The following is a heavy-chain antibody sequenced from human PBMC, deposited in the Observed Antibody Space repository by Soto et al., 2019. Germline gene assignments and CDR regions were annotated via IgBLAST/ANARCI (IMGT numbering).Heavy chain of an antibody. J-gene: IGHJ6*02. CDR2: IYYSGTT. CDR3: ARAHDDFWSSYQYYYYGTGV. Sequence: PSETLSLTCTVSGGSVSSGDYYWSWIRQPPGKGLEWIGCIYYSGTTYYNPSLKSRVTISVDTSRNQFSLKLNSVTAADTAVYYCARAHDDFWSSYQYYYYGTGVWGQGTMVTVSS. CDR1: GGSVSSGDYY. V-gene: IGHV4-30-4*01. D-gene: IGHD3-3*01.